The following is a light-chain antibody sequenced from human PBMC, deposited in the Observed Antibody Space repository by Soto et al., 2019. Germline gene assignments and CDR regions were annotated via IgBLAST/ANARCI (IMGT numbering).Light chain of an antibody. J-gene: IGKJ1*01. Sequence: DIVMTQSPDSLAVSLGERATVNCKSSQTILYSPSNTNYLAWYQQKPGQPPKLLIYGASTRESGVPDRFSGSGSGTEFTLTISSLQAEDVAVYYCQQYYAIPRTFGQGMRVEIK. V-gene: IGKV4-1*01. CDR2: GAS. CDR1: QTILYSPSNTNY. CDR3: QQYYAIPRT.